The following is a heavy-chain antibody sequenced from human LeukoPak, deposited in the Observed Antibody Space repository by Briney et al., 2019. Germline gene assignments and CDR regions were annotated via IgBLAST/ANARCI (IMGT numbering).Heavy chain of an antibody. J-gene: IGHJ6*03. CDR2: IYYSGST. CDR1: GGSISSYY. V-gene: IGHV4-59*12. D-gene: IGHD3-22*01. Sequence: PSETLSLTCTVSGGSISSYYWSWIRQPPGKGLEWIGYIYYSGSTNYNPSLKSRVTISVDTSKNQFSLKLSSVTAADTAVYYCARDRTSYYYDSSGYYRYYYYYMDVWGKGTTVTISS. CDR3: ARDRTSYYYDSSGYYRYYYYYMDV.